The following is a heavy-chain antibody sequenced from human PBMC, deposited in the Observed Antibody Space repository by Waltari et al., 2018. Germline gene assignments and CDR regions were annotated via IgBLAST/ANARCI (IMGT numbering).Heavy chain of an antibody. CDR1: GFTFSSYG. CDR2: IWYDGSNK. D-gene: IGHD3-22*01. Sequence: QVQLVESGGGVVQPGRSLRLSCAASGFTFSSYGMHWVRQAPGKGLEWVAVIWYDGSNKYYADSVKGRFTSSRDNSKNTLYLQMNSLRAEDTAVYYCARDGSSGYYLNYYYYGMDVWGQGTTVTVSS. CDR3: ARDGSSGYYLNYYYYGMDV. J-gene: IGHJ6*02. V-gene: IGHV3-33*01.